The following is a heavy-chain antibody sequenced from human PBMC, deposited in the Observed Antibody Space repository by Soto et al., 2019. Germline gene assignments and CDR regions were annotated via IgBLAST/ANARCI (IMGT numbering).Heavy chain of an antibody. J-gene: IGHJ4*02. CDR3: ARDLGSSGYYYFLD. CDR1: GFTFSSYA. D-gene: IGHD3-22*01. V-gene: IGHV3-30-3*01. Sequence: QVQLVESGGGVVQPGRSLRLSCAASGFTFSSYAMHWVRQAPGKGLEWVAVISYDGSNKYYADSVKGRFTISRDNSNNTLYLQMNSLRAEDTAVYYCARDLGSSGYYYFLDWGQGTLVTVSS. CDR2: ISYDGSNK.